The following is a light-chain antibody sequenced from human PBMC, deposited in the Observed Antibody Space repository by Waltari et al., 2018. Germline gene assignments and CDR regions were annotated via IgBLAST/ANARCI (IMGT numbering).Light chain of an antibody. V-gene: IGKV1-17*01. CDR1: QAMRND. CDR2: AAS. J-gene: IGKJ2*01. CDR3: LQHKSYPYT. Sequence: DIQMTQSPSSLSASVGDRVTITCRARQAMRNDLGWDQQKPRRAPKRMIYAASSLQSGVPSSFGGSGSGTEFTLTISGPQPEDVATYYCLQHKSYPYTFRQGTKLEIK.